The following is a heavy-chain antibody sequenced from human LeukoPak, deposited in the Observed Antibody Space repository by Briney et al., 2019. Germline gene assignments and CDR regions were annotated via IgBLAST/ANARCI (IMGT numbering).Heavy chain of an antibody. CDR3: ARHHSSAYPFDY. V-gene: IGHV4-59*08. J-gene: IGHJ4*02. CDR1: GGSISHYY. D-gene: IGHD3-22*01. CDR2: VSNSGTT. Sequence: PSGTLSLTCTVSGGSISHYYGSWIRQSPGKGLKWIGYVSNSGTTNYRPSLRSRVTVSVDTSQNHVSLKLTSMTAADTGLYYCARHHSSAYPFDYWGQGTLVTVSS.